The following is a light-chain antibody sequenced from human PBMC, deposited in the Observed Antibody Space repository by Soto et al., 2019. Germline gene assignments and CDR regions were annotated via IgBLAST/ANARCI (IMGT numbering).Light chain of an antibody. CDR2: DAS. Sequence: EIVLTQSPATLSLSPGERATLSCRASQSVSSYLAWYQQKPGQAPRLLIYDASNRATGIPARFSGSGSGTDFTLTISCLEPEDFAVYYCQQRSNRDELTFGGGTKVDIK. CDR1: QSVSSY. V-gene: IGKV3-11*01. J-gene: IGKJ4*01. CDR3: QQRSNRDELT.